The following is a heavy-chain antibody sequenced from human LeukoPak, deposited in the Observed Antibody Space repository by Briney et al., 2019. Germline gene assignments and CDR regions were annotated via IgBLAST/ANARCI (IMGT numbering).Heavy chain of an antibody. D-gene: IGHD6-19*01. CDR3: AKDGGIAVAGLPYYFDY. CDR1: GFTFSTYA. CDR2: ISGSGGST. J-gene: IGHJ4*02. V-gene: IGHV3-23*01. Sequence: GGSLRLSCAASGFTFSTYAMSWVRQAPGKGLEWVSAISGSGGSTYCADSVKGRFTISRDNSKNTLYLQMNSLRAEDTAVYYCAKDGGIAVAGLPYYFDYWGQGTLVTVSS.